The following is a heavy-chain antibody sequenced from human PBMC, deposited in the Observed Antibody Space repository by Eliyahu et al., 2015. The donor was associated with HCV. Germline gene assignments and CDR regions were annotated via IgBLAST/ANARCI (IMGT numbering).Heavy chain of an antibody. D-gene: IGHD1-26*01. CDR3: AHSPRGSYADY. J-gene: IGHJ4*02. Sequence: QITLKESGPTLVKPTQTLTLTCTFSGFSLSTGVGVGWIRQPPGKALEWLALIYWDDDKRYSPSLKSRITITKDTSKNQVVLTMTNMGPVDTATYYCAHSPRGSYADYWGQGTLVTVSS. CDR2: IYWDDDK. CDR1: GFSLSTGVG. V-gene: IGHV2-5*02.